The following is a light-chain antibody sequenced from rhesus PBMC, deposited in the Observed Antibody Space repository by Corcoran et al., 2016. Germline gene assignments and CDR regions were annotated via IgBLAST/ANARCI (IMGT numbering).Light chain of an antibody. CDR1: QGISNW. CDR3: QQHDNSPFT. V-gene: IGKV1-69*01. J-gene: IGKJ3*01. CDR2: RAS. Sequence: DIQMTQSPSSLSASVGDRVTITCRASQGISNWLAWYQQTPGKAPKLLIYRASNLETGVPSRFSGSGSGTDFTLTISSLQPEDIATYYCQQHDNSPFTFGPGTKLDIK.